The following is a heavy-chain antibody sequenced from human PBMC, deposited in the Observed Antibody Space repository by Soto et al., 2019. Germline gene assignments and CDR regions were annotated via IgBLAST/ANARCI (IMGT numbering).Heavy chain of an antibody. CDR3: ARDSPIITAMVTRADYYYYGMDV. CDR1: GGSISSYY. V-gene: IGHV4-4*07. D-gene: IGHD5-18*01. J-gene: IGHJ6*02. Sequence: LSLTCTVSGGSISSYYWSWIRQPAGKGLEWIGRIYTSGSANYNPSLKSRVTMSVDTSKNQFSLKLSSVTAADTAVYYCARDSPIITAMVTRADYYYYGMDVWGQGTTVTVSS. CDR2: IYTSGSA.